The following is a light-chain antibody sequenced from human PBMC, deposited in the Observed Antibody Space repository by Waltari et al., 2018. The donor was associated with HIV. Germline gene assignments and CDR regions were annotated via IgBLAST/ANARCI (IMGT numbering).Light chain of an antibody. CDR3: CSYAGTYTYVL. V-gene: IGLV2-11*01. J-gene: IGLJ3*02. CDR2: EVI. CDR1: SSDVGGYAS. Sequence: QSALTQPRSVSGSPGQSVTISCTGTSSDVGGYASVPWYLQHPGKVPKLIIYEVIKRPSGVPDRLSGSKSGNTASLTISGLQTEDEADYFCCSYAGTYTYVLFGGGTKLTVL.